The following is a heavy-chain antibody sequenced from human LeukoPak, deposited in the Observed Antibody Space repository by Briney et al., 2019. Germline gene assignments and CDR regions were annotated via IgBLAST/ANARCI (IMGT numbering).Heavy chain of an antibody. CDR2: ISATGGSI. CDR1: GFTFSSYA. D-gene: IGHD3-16*01. Sequence: GSLRLSCAASGFTFSSYAMSWVRQAPGKGLEWVSTISATGGSIYYADSVRGRLTISRDNSKNTVYLQMNSLRPEDTAVYYCAKDLSSGGGYDWGQGTLVTVSS. CDR3: AKDLSSGGGYD. J-gene: IGHJ4*02. V-gene: IGHV3-23*01.